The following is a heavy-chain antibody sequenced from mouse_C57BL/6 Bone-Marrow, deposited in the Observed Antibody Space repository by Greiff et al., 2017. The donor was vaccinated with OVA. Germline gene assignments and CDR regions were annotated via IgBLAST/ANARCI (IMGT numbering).Heavy chain of an antibody. V-gene: IGHV1-78*01. CDR1: GYTFTDHT. D-gene: IGHD2-4*01. CDR3: ARLGDYDGGGFDY. J-gene: IGHJ2*01. CDR2: IYPRDGST. Sequence: VQVVESDAELVKPGASVKISCKVSGYTFTDHTIHWMKQRPEQGLEWIGYIYPRDGSTKYNEKFKGKATLTADKSSSTAYMQLNSLTSEDSAVYFCARLGDYDGGGFDYWGQGTTLTVSS.